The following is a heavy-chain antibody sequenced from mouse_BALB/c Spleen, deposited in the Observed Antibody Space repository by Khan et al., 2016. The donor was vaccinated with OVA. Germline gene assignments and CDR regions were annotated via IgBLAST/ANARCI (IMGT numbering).Heavy chain of an antibody. CDR2: INPRNGRT. Sequence: QVQLQQSGAELVKPGTSVKLSCKASGYTFTDYWIHWVKQRPGQGLEWIGEINPRNGRTNYNEKVKNKAILTVDKSSTTAYMQLSSLTSEDSAVYYCAREGYSYGSKRDCDFWGQGTTLTVSS. CDR1: GYTFTDYW. D-gene: IGHD1-1*01. V-gene: IGHV1S81*02. CDR3: AREGYSYGSKRDCDF. J-gene: IGHJ2*01.